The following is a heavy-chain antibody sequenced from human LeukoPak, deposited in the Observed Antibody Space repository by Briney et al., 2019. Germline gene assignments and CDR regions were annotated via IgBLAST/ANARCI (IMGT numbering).Heavy chain of an antibody. V-gene: IGHV4-30-4*08. CDR2: IYYGGST. J-gene: IGHJ3*02. CDR1: GGSISSGNDY. Sequence: SETLSLTCTVSGGSISSGNDYWTWIRQPPGKGLEWIGYIYYGGSTYYNPSHKSRVTISVDTSKNQFSLILSSVTAADTAVYYCTRDKSGTRAFVIWGQGTMVTVSS. D-gene: IGHD6-13*01. CDR3: TRDKSGTRAFVI.